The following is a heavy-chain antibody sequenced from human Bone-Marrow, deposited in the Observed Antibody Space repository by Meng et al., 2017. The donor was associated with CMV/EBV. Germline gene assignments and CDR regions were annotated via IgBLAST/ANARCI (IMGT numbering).Heavy chain of an antibody. Sequence: GSLRLSCNVSGGSIINSSYYWGWIRQSPGKGLEWIGTIYYSGSTYYNLSLKSRVTVSLDTSKNQFSLKVGSVTAADTAVYYVAREGGSLDVWGQGTTVTVSS. D-gene: IGHD1-26*01. CDR2: IYYSGST. CDR1: GGSIINSSYY. J-gene: IGHJ6*02. V-gene: IGHV4-39*07. CDR3: AREGGSLDV.